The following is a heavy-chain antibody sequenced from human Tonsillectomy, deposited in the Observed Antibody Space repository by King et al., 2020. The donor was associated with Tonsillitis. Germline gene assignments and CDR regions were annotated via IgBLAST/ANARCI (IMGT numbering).Heavy chain of an antibody. CDR3: ARDFIVGAIDAFDI. Sequence: VQLVQSGGGLVQPGGALRLSCAASGFTFRCYWMHWVRPGSGKGLVWGARIFSAGGKIEYADSVKGRFTISRDNAKNTLHLQMNSLRAEDTAVYYCARDFIVGAIDAFDIWGQGTMVTVSS. J-gene: IGHJ3*02. D-gene: IGHD1-26*01. CDR1: GFTFRCYW. CDR2: IFSAGGKI. V-gene: IGHV3-74*01.